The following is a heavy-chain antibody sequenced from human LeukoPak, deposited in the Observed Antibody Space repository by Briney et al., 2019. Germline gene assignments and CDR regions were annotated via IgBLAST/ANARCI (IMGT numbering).Heavy chain of an antibody. V-gene: IGHV3-21*01. CDR2: ISSSSSYI. CDR3: ARGNREWDLLGGPFDY. CDR1: GFTFSSYS. J-gene: IGHJ4*02. Sequence: PGGSLRLSCAASGFTFSSYSMNWVRQAPGKGLEWVSSISSSSSYIYYADSVKGRFTISRDNAKNSLYLQMNSLRAEDTAVYYCARGNREWDLLGGPFDYWRQGTLVTVSS. D-gene: IGHD1-26*01.